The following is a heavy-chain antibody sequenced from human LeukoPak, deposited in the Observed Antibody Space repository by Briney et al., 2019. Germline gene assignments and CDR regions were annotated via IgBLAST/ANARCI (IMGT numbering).Heavy chain of an antibody. D-gene: IGHD3-3*01. Sequence: SVKVSCKASGGTFSSYAISWVRQAPGQGLEWMGGIIPIFGTANYAQKFQGRVAITTDESTSTACMELSSLRSEDTAVYYCARGLNDFWSGPNIGGGAYYYYYYMDVWGKGTTVTVSS. V-gene: IGHV1-69*05. J-gene: IGHJ6*03. CDR1: GGTFSSYA. CDR2: IIPIFGTA. CDR3: ARGLNDFWSGPNIGGGAYYYYYYMDV.